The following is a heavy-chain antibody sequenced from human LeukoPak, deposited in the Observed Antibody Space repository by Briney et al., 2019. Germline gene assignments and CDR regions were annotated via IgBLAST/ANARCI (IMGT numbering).Heavy chain of an antibody. V-gene: IGHV4-31*03. CDR2: IYYSGST. CDR3: AREVVYCSSTSCYGYWFGP. J-gene: IGHJ5*01. CDR1: GGSISSGGYY. D-gene: IGHD2-2*01. Sequence: SQTLSLTCTVSGGSISSGGYYWSRIRQHPGKGLEWIGYIYYSGSTYYNPSLKSRVTISVDTSKNQFSLKLSSVTAADTAVYYCAREVVYCSSTSCYGYWFGPWGQGTLVTVSS.